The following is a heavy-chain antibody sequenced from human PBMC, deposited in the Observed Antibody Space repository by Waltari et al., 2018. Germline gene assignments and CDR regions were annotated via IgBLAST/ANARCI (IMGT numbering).Heavy chain of an antibody. Sequence: QAPGKGLVWVSRSNSDGSSTSYADSVKGRFTISKDNAKNTVYLQMNSLRAEDTAIYYCARGARRTTVTTGWWYFDLWGCGTLVTVSS. J-gene: IGHJ2*01. CDR3: ARGARRTTVTTGWWYFDL. V-gene: IGHV3-74*01. CDR2: SNSDGSST. D-gene: IGHD4-17*01.